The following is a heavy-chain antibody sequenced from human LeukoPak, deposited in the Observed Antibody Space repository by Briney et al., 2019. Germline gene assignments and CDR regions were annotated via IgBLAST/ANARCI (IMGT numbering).Heavy chain of an antibody. CDR3: ASGQYYDFWSGYYGVDY. CDR2: ISSSGSTI. V-gene: IGHV3-11*04. J-gene: IGHJ4*02. D-gene: IGHD3-3*01. Sequence: TGGSLRLSXAASGFTFSDYYMSWIRQAPGKGLEWLSYISSSGSTIYYADSVKGRFTISRDNAKNSLYLQMNSLRAEDTAVYYCASGQYYDFWSGYYGVDYWGQGTLVTVSS. CDR1: GFTFSDYY.